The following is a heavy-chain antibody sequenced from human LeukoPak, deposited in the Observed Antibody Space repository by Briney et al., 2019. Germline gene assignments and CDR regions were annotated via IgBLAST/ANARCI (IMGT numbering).Heavy chain of an antibody. CDR3: FAATTTGDDY. CDR1: GFTFSNYW. V-gene: IGHV3-7*05. Sequence: GVALRLSCAASGFTFSNYWMSWVRQAPGKGLEWVANVKPGGTEKYYVDSVKGRFTISRDNAKSSLYLQMNSLRAEDTAVHYCFAATTTGDDYWGQGTLVT. D-gene: IGHD4-11*01. J-gene: IGHJ4*02. CDR2: VKPGGTEK.